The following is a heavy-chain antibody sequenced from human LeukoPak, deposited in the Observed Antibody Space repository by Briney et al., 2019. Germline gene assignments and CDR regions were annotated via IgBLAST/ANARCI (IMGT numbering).Heavy chain of an antibody. CDR3: ARNLNSGSYYYFDY. Sequence: GGSLRLSCAASGFTFSSYAMSWVRQAPGKGLEWVSAIHSGGGETYYADSVKGRFTISRDNSMNTLSLQMNILRPEDAALYYCARNLNSGSYYYFDYWGQGTLVTVSS. CDR2: IHSGGGET. CDR1: GFTFSSYA. V-gene: IGHV3-23*01. D-gene: IGHD1-26*01. J-gene: IGHJ4*02.